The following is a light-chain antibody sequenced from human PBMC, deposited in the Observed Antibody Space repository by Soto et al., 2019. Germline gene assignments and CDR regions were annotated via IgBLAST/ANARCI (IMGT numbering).Light chain of an antibody. CDR2: GSF. CDR1: SSNIGSNT. Sequence: QSVLTQPPSTSGTPGQRVTISCSGSSSNIGSNTVHWYQQIPGTAPKLLIFGSFERPSGVPDRFSASRSHTSASLAIAGLQAEDEATYYCQSYDNKVHAWVFGEGTKLTVL. V-gene: IGLV1-44*01. CDR3: QSYDNKVHAWV. J-gene: IGLJ3*02.